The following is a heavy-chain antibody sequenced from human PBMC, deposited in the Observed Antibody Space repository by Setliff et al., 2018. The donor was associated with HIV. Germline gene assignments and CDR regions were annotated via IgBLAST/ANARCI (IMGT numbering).Heavy chain of an antibody. CDR2: SYHSGST. CDR3: ARSCQSGRSDWYFDL. CDR1: GGSISSSNW. D-gene: IGHD2-15*01. Sequence: PSETLSLTCAVSGGSISSSNWWTWVRQPPGKGLEWIGESYHSGSTNYNPSLKSRVTISLDKSKNQFSLKLTSVTAADTAIYFCARSCQSGRSDWYFDLWGRGTPVTVSS. J-gene: IGHJ2*01. V-gene: IGHV4-4*02.